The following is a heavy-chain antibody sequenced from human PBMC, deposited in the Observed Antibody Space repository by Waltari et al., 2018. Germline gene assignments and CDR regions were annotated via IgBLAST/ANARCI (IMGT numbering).Heavy chain of an antibody. CDR2: ISVNGGST. V-gene: IGHV3-23*04. CDR3: ARDRGYSSSWSLFDY. J-gene: IGHJ4*02. Sequence: ELQLVEFGGGWVETGGSMRLSCAACGFTFIKDAFPRVWQAHGKGLEWVSAISVNGGSTYFADSVRGRFSMSRDNSKNAMYLQMNSLRAEDTAIYYCARDRGYSSSWSLFDYWGQGTLVTVSS. CDR1: GFTFIKDA. D-gene: IGHD6-13*01.